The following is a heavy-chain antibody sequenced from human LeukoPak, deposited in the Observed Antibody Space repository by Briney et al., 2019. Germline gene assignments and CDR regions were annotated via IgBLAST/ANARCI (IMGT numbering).Heavy chain of an antibody. Sequence: GGSLRLSCVASGFTFSNKWMSWVRQAPGKGLEWVANINGDGREKYYVDSVTGRFTISRDNAKNSLDLQMSSLRVEDTAVYYCARWVTTPHHGLDVWGPGTTVTVSS. CDR2: INGDGREK. J-gene: IGHJ6*02. CDR3: ARWVTTPHHGLDV. V-gene: IGHV3-7*05. D-gene: IGHD4-17*01. CDR1: GFTFSNKW.